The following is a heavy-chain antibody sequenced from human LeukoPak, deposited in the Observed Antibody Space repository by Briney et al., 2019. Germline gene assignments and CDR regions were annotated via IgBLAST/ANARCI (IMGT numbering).Heavy chain of an antibody. J-gene: IGHJ4*02. V-gene: IGHV3-21*01. Sequence: GGSLRLSCAASGFTVSSNYMSWVRQAPGKGLEWVSSISSSSSYIYYADSVKGRFTISRDNAKNSLYLQMNSLRAEDTAVYYCARDLGYSSSAGGYYFDYWGQGTLVTVSS. CDR2: ISSSSSYI. CDR3: ARDLGYSSSAGGYYFDY. D-gene: IGHD6-6*01. CDR1: GFTVSSNY.